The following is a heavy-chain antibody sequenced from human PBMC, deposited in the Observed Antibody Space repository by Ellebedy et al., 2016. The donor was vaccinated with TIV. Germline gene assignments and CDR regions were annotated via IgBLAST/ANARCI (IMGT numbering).Heavy chain of an antibody. J-gene: IGHJ4*02. V-gene: IGHV3-21*01. CDR1: GFTFSSHW. CDR2: ISSSSSYI. CDR3: ARAPRSRYFDY. Sequence: GESLKISXAVSGFTFSSHWMNWVRQAPGKGLEWVSSISSSSSYIYYADSVKGRFTISRDNAKNSLYLQMNSLRAEDTAVYYCARAPRSRYFDYWGQGTLVTVSS.